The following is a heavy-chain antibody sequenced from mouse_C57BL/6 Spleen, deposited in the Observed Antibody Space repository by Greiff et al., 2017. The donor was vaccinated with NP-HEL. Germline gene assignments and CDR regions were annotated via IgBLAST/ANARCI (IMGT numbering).Heavy chain of an antibody. J-gene: IGHJ4*01. Sequence: VQRVESGPELVKPGASVKISCKASGYAFSSSWMNWVKQRPGKGLEWIGRIYPGGGDTNYNGKFKGKATLTADKSSSTAYMQLSSLTSEDSAVYFCARPAQVYAMDYWGQGTSVTVSS. CDR3: ARPAQVYAMDY. D-gene: IGHD3-2*02. V-gene: IGHV1-82*01. CDR1: GYAFSSSW. CDR2: IYPGGGDT.